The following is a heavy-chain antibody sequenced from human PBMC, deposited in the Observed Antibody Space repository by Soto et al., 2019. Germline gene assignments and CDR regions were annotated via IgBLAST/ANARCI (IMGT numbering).Heavy chain of an antibody. J-gene: IGHJ3*02. CDR2: ISSSSSYI. Sequence: GVLRLSCAASGFTFSSYSMNWVRQAPGKGLEWVPSISSSSSYIYYADSVKGRFTISRDNAKNSLYLQMNSLRAEDTAVYYCARVLAVLELSAFDIWGQGTMVTVSS. D-gene: IGHD1-7*01. CDR1: GFTFSSYS. V-gene: IGHV3-21*01. CDR3: ARVLAVLELSAFDI.